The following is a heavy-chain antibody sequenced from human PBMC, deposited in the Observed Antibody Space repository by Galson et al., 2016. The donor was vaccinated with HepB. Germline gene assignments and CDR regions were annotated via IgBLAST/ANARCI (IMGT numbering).Heavy chain of an antibody. D-gene: IGHD6-19*01. J-gene: IGHJ4*02. Sequence: QSGAEVKKPGESLTISCRTSGYSFSNYWIGWVRQMPGKGLEWMGIIWPGDSEASYSPSFQGQVTIPADKSISPAYLQWSSLKASDTAMYYCARENSGWSSHFDYWGQGTLVTVSS. CDR2: IWPGDSEA. V-gene: IGHV5-51*01. CDR1: GYSFSNYW. CDR3: ARENSGWSSHFDY.